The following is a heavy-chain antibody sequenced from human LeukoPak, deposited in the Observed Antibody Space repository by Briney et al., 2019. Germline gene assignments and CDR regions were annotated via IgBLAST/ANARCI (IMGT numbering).Heavy chain of an antibody. CDR1: GFTFSSYE. CDR2: ISSSGSAI. V-gene: IGHV3-48*03. Sequence: PGGSLRLSCAASGFTFSSYEMNWVRQAPGKGLEWVSYISSSGSAIYYADSVKGRFTSSRDNAKNSLYLQMNSLRAEDTAVYYCARDKILAGTPFYFDYWGQGTLVTVSS. J-gene: IGHJ4*02. CDR3: ARDKILAGTPFYFDY. D-gene: IGHD6-19*01.